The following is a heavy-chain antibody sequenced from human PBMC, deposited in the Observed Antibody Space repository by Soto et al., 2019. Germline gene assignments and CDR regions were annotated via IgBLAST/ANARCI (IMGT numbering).Heavy chain of an antibody. Sequence: QVPLVESGGDLVKPGGSLRLSCVASGFTFSDYYMSWIRQAPGKGLEWISYISSTATAMYYADSVEGRFTISRDNAKNSVYLQMTSLRADDSAVYFCATGRREATILTSWGQGTLVTVSS. CDR1: GFTFSDYY. CDR2: ISSTATAM. D-gene: IGHD3-10*01. CDR3: ATGRREATILTS. J-gene: IGHJ5*02. V-gene: IGHV3-11*01.